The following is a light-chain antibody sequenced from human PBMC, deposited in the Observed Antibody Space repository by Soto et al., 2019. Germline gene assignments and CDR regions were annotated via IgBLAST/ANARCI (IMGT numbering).Light chain of an antibody. V-gene: IGLV2-8*01. Sequence: QSVLTQPPSASGSPGQSVTISCTGTSSDVGGYNYVSWYQQHPGKAPKLMIYEVNKRPSGVPDRFSGSKSGSTASPTVSGLQAEDEADYYCSSYAGSSTYVFGTGTQLTVL. CDR1: SSDVGGYNY. J-gene: IGLJ1*01. CDR2: EVN. CDR3: SSYAGSSTYV.